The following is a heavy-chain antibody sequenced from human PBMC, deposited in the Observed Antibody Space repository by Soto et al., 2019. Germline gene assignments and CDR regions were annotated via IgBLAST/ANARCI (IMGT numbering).Heavy chain of an antibody. CDR3: ITGINYDLLTGYHNVGY. V-gene: IGHV3-15*01. J-gene: IGHJ4*02. Sequence: LRLWCAAYAFNLGDRWVSWSLKTAGRELDWVGHIKSKTDGGTADYAALVKGRFTISRDDSKNTVYLQMNSLKTEDTAVYYCITGINYDLLTGYHNVGYRGEGHLVSGSS. CDR1: AFNLGDRW. D-gene: IGHD3-9*01. CDR2: IKSKTDGGTA.